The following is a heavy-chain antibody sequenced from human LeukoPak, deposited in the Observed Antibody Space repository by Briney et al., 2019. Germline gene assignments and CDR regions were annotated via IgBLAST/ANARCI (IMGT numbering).Heavy chain of an antibody. CDR1: GGSLSSGSYY. J-gene: IGHJ4*02. CDR2: IYTSGST. CDR3: ASELAGIFDY. V-gene: IGHV4-61*02. Sequence: SETLSLTCTVSGGSLSSGSYYWRWLRQPAGKGLEWIGSIYTSGSTNYNPSLKSRVTISVDTSKNQFSLKLSSVTAADTAVYYCASELAGIFDYWGQGTLVTVSS. D-gene: IGHD3-10*01.